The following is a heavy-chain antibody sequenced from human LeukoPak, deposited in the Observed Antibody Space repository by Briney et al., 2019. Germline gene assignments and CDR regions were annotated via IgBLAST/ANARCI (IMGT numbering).Heavy chain of an antibody. CDR1: GFTFSSYW. Sequence: GGSLRLSCAASGFTFSSYWMHWVRQAPGKGLVWVSRINSDGCSTSYADSVKGRFTISRDNAKNTLYLQMNSLRAEDTAVYYCARELGVVITTGFDYWGQGTLVTVSS. CDR2: INSDGCST. V-gene: IGHV3-74*01. D-gene: IGHD3-22*01. J-gene: IGHJ4*02. CDR3: ARELGVVITTGFDY.